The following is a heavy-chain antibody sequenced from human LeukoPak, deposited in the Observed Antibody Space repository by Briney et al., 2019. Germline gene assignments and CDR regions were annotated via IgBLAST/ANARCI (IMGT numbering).Heavy chain of an antibody. D-gene: IGHD3-22*01. CDR3: ARDKGKYDSSGYAN. CDR1: GFSFHYYA. V-gene: IGHV3-30-3*01. CDR2: ISYDGTNK. Sequence: PGRSLRLSCAASGFSFHYYAMHWVRQAPGKGLEWVAVISYDGTNKYYADSVKGRFTISRDNSKNTLYLQINSLRAEDTAVYYCARDKGKYDSSGYANWGQGTLVTVSS. J-gene: IGHJ4*02.